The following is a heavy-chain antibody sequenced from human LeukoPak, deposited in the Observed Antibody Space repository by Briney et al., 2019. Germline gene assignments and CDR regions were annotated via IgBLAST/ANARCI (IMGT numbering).Heavy chain of an antibody. J-gene: IGHJ4*02. CDR1: GYSISSGHY. V-gene: IGHV4-38-2*01. D-gene: IGHD3-16*01. CDR3: AGGGGGGSTAYFAY. Sequence: SETLSLTCAVSGYSISSGHYWRWIRQPPGKGLEWIGSIHHSGSTYYNPSLKSRVIISVDTSKNQFSLKLSSVTASDTAIYYWAGGGGGGSTAYFAYWGQGTLVTVSS. CDR2: IHHSGST.